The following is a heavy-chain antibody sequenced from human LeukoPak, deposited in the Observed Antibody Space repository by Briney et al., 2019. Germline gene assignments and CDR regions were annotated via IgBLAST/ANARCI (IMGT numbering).Heavy chain of an antibody. CDR3: ARGGYSYGFDS. V-gene: IGHV3-23*01. Sequence: PGGSLRHSCAASGFTFSSYAMSWVRQAPGKGLEWVSGIGGPGVNTYYADSVKGRFTISRDNSKNTLYLQMNSLRAEDTAVYYCARGGYSYGFDSWGQGTLVTVSS. J-gene: IGHJ4*02. CDR2: IGGPGVNT. D-gene: IGHD5-18*01. CDR1: GFTFSSYA.